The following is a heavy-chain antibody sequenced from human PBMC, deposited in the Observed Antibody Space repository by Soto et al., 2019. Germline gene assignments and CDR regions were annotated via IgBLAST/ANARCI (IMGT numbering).Heavy chain of an antibody. CDR1: GGTFSSYT. CDR3: ACFRGATVVTPSLYF. V-gene: IGHV1-69*02. Sequence: ASVKVSCEASGGTFSSYTISWVRQAPGQGLEWMGRIIPILGIANYAQKFQGRVTITADKSTSTAYMELSSLRSEDTAVYYCACFRGATVVTPSLYFWGQGTLVPVSA. J-gene: IGHJ4*02. D-gene: IGHD4-17*01. CDR2: IIPILGIA.